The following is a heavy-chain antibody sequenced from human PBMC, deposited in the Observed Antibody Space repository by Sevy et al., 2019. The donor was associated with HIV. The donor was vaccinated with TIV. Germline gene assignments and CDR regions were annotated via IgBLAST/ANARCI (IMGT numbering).Heavy chain of an antibody. CDR3: VKDPDYDFWRGDYGMDV. CDR1: GFTFRNYA. CDR2: ISSDGGGT. V-gene: IGHV3-64D*06. D-gene: IGHD3-3*01. J-gene: IGHJ6*02. Sequence: GGSLRLSCSASGFTFRNYAMNWVRQDPGKGLKYVSAISSDGGGTYYADSVRGRFTISRDNSKNMLYLQMRSLRVEDTAVYYCVKDPDYDFWRGDYGMDVWGQGTTVTVSS.